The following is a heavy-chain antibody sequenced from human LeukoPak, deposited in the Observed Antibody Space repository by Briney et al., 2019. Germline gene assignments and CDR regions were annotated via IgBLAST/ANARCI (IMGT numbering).Heavy chain of an antibody. Sequence: GGSLRLSCAASGFTFDDYAMHWVRQAPGEGLERGSGISWNSGSIGYADSVKGRFTISRDNAKNSLYLQMNSLRAEDMALYYCAKDTSPVVTATFDYWGQGTLVTVSS. CDR3: AKDTSPVVTATFDY. V-gene: IGHV3-9*03. J-gene: IGHJ4*02. CDR2: ISWNSGSI. D-gene: IGHD2-21*02. CDR1: GFTFDDYA.